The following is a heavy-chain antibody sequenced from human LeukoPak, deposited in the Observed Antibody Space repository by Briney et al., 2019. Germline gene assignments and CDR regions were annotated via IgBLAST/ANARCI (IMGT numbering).Heavy chain of an antibody. J-gene: IGHJ6*03. V-gene: IGHV4-4*07. D-gene: IGHD3-3*02. CDR3: ARDKGSGYTKGYEHYYYYLDV. CDR1: GDSISDDY. CDR2: IHYGGNT. Sequence: SETLSLTCTVCGDSISDDYYTWMRQPAGKGLEWIGHIHYGGNTNYNPPLLSRVTLSIDKSKKHISLRLTSVTAADTALYYCARDKGSGYTKGYEHYYYYLDVWGKGTTVTVSS.